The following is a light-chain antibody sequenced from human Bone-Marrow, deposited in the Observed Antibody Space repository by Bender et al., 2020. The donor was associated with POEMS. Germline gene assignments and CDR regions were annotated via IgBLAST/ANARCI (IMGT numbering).Light chain of an antibody. J-gene: IGLJ3*02. CDR1: SIDVES. Sequence: SYALTQPPSVSVAPGKTATITCGGDSIDVESVNWYKQEPGLAPILVIFDDRDRPSGIPDRISGSTSGNMATLTISRVEVGDEAVYYCQVWDSGTEHRVFGGGTKLTVL. CDR3: QVWDSGTEHRV. V-gene: IGLV3-21*04. CDR2: DDR.